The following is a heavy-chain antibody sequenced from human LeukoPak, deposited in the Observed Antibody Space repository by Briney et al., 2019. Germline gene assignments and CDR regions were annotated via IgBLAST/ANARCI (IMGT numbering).Heavy chain of an antibody. J-gene: IGHJ3*02. CDR1: GFTFSSYS. CDR3: AKDSPSMSSSLGADAFDI. V-gene: IGHV3-21*04. Sequence: GGSLRLSCAASGFTFSSYSMNWVRQAPGKGLEWVSSISSSSSYIYYADSVKGRFTISRDNSKNTLYLQMNSLRAEDTAVYYCAKDSPSMSSSLGADAFDIWGQGTMVTVSS. CDR2: ISSSSSYI. D-gene: IGHD6-6*01.